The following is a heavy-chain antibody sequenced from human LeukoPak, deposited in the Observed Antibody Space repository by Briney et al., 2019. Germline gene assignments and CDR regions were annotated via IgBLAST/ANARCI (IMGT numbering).Heavy chain of an antibody. D-gene: IGHD3-22*01. Sequence: GGSLRLSCAASGFTFSNAWMSWVRQAPGKGLEWVGRIKSKTDGGTTDYAAPVKGRFTISRDDSKNTLYLQMNSLKTEDTAVYYCTTRDDSSGYGYYYYYYYMDVWGKGTTATVSS. J-gene: IGHJ6*03. CDR2: IKSKTDGGTT. CDR3: TTRDDSSGYGYYYYYYYMDV. CDR1: GFTFSNAW. V-gene: IGHV3-15*01.